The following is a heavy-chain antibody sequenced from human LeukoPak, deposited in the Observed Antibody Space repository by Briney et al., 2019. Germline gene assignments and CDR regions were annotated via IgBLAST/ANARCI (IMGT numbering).Heavy chain of an antibody. D-gene: IGHD5-24*01. Sequence: SVKVSCKASGGTFSSYAISWVRQAPGQGLEWMGRIIPIFGTANYAQKFQGRVTITTDESTSTAYMELSSLRSEDTAVYYCARDQEEMATDYYYYYYYMDVWGKGATVTVSS. CDR1: GGTFSSYA. CDR2: IIPIFGTA. V-gene: IGHV1-69*05. CDR3: ARDQEEMATDYYYYYYYMDV. J-gene: IGHJ6*03.